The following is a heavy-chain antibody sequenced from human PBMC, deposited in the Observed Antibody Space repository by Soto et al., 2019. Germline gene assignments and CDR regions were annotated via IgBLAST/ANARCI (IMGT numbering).Heavy chain of an antibody. CDR2: IIPIFGTA. Sequence: SVKVSCKASGGTFSSYAISWVRQAPGQGLEWMGGIIPIFGTANYAQKFQGRVTITADESTSTAYMGLSSLRSEDTAVYYCAREICISTSCYLNWFDPWGQGTLVTGSS. CDR1: GGTFSSYA. J-gene: IGHJ5*02. CDR3: AREICISTSCYLNWFDP. D-gene: IGHD2-2*01. V-gene: IGHV1-69*13.